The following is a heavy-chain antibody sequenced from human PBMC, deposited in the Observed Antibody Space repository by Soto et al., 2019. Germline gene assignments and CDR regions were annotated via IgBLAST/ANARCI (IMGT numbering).Heavy chain of an antibody. Sequence: QVQLQESGPGLVKPSQTLSLTCTVSGGSMSSGNYYWSWIRQPPGKGLEWIGYIYYSGSTYYNPSLKSRVTISVDTSKNQCSLKLRSVTAADTAVYYCAREGDAFGAPFDYWGQGTLVTVSS. J-gene: IGHJ4*02. D-gene: IGHD3-10*01. V-gene: IGHV4-30-4*01. CDR1: GGSMSSGNYY. CDR3: AREGDAFGAPFDY. CDR2: IYYSGST.